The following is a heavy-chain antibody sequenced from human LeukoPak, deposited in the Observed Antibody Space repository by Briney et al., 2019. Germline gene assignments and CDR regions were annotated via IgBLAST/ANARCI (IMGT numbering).Heavy chain of an antibody. J-gene: IGHJ4*02. CDR1: GGSFSGYY. Sequence: SETLSLTCAVYGGSFSGYYWSWIRQPPGKGLEWIGEINHSGSTNYNPSLKSRVTISVDTSKNQFSLKLSSVTAADTAVYYCARPAYCSGGSCRSDYWGQGTLVTVSS. CDR2: INHSGST. V-gene: IGHV4-34*01. D-gene: IGHD2-15*01. CDR3: ARPAYCSGGSCRSDY.